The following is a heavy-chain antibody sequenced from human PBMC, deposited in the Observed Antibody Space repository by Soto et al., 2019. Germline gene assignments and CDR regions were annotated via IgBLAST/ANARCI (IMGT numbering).Heavy chain of an antibody. V-gene: IGHV3-33*01. J-gene: IGHJ6*02. CDR2: FWYDGSKK. Sequence: VQLVESGGGVVQPGRSLKISCAASGFNFSSYRMHWVRQRPGKGLEWVACFWYDGSKKYYADSVKGRFTISRDNSKNALYLQMNSLRAEDTAVYYCARERPGATWLYFFGLDVWGQGTTVIVSS. CDR3: ARERPGATWLYFFGLDV. D-gene: IGHD5-12*01. CDR1: GFNFSSYR.